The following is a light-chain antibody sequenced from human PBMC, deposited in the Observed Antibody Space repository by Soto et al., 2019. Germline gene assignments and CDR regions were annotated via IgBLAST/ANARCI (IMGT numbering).Light chain of an antibody. CDR3: QVWDSSSDHYV. J-gene: IGLJ1*01. Sequence: SSELTQPPSVSVAPGQTARITCGGTNIGSKSVHWYQQKPGQAPVLVVYDDSDRPSGIPERFSGSNSGNTATLTISRVEAGDEAHYYCQVWDSSSDHYVFGTGTKVTVL. CDR2: DDS. V-gene: IGLV3-21*02. CDR1: NIGSKS.